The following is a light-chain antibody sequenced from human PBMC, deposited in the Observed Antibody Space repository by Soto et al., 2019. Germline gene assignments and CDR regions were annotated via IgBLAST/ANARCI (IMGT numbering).Light chain of an antibody. J-gene: IGLJ3*02. V-gene: IGLV2-14*01. CDR2: EVS. CDR1: SSDVGGYNY. Sequence: QSALTQPASVSGSPGQSITIPCTGTSSDVGGYNYVSWYQQHPAKAPKLMIYEVSNRPSGVSHRFSGSKSGNTASLTISGLQAEDEADYYCFSYTTSSTLVFGGGTKVTVL. CDR3: FSYTTSSTLV.